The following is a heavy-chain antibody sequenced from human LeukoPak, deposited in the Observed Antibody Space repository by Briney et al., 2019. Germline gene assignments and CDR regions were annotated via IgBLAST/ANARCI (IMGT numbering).Heavy chain of an antibody. CDR1: GFTFSSYY. CDR3: ARDQFYAFDI. CDR2: ISRSSSTI. Sequence: GGSLRLSCAGSGFTFSSYYMIWVRPAPGKGLEWVAYISRSSSTIYYADSVKGRFTISRDNAKNSLYLQMNSLRDEDTAVYYCARDQFYAFDIWGQGTMVTVSS. V-gene: IGHV3-48*02. J-gene: IGHJ3*02.